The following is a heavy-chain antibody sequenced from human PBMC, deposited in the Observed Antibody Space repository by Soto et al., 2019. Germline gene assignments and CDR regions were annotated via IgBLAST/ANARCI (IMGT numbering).Heavy chain of an antibody. J-gene: IGHJ3*02. CDR2: ISYDGSNK. CDR1: GFTFSSYA. Sequence: LRLSCAASGFTFSSYAMHWVRQAPGKRLEWVAVISYDGSNKYYADSVKGRFTISRDNSKNTLYLQMNSLRAEDTAVYYCARVRMGWELHDAFDIWGQGAMVTVSS. D-gene: IGHD2-15*01. V-gene: IGHV3-30-3*01. CDR3: ARVRMGWELHDAFDI.